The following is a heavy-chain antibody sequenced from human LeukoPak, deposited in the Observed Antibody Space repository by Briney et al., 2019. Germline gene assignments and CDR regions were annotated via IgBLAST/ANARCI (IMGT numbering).Heavy chain of an antibody. CDR2: IHYSGST. CDR1: GGSISSGDYY. D-gene: IGHD6-19*01. J-gene: IGHJ3*02. Sequence: SQTLSLTCTVSGGSISSGDYYWSWIRQPPGKGLEWIGYIHYSGSTCYNPSLKSRVTISVDASKKQLSLKLSSVTAADTAVYYCARDLPVAGHAFDIWGQGTMVTVSS. CDR3: ARDLPVAGHAFDI. V-gene: IGHV4-30-4*01.